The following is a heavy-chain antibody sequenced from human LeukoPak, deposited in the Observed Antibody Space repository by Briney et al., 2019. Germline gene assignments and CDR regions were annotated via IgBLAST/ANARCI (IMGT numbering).Heavy chain of an antibody. V-gene: IGHV3-33*06. CDR2: IWYDGSIK. D-gene: IGHD2/OR15-2a*01. Sequence: GGSLRLSCAASGFTFSSYVMHWVRQAPGKGLEWVAVIWYDGSIKYYADSVKGRFTISKDNSKNTLDLQMNSLRAEDTAVYYCAKADEMNMDYWGQGTLVTVSS. J-gene: IGHJ4*02. CDR1: GFTFSSYV. CDR3: AKADEMNMDY.